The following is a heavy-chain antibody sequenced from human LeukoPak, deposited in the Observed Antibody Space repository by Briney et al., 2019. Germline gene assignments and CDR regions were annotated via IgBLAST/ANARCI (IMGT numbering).Heavy chain of an antibody. CDR2: ISFDGSHK. CDR3: ARDFGITWAQYYFDY. J-gene: IGHJ4*02. D-gene: IGHD3-10*01. Sequence: GWSLRLSCAASGFTFSSHPMHWVRQAPGKGLEWVAVISFDGSHKYYADSVTGRFTISRDNSKNTLYLQMDSLRTDDTAMYYCARDFGITWAQYYFDYWGQGTLVTVSS. CDR1: GFTFSSHP. V-gene: IGHV3-30*04.